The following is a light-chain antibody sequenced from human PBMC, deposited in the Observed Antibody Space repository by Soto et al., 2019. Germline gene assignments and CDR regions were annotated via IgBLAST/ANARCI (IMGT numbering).Light chain of an antibody. V-gene: IGKV1-5*01. CDR3: QQYGSSGVT. CDR2: DAS. CDR1: QSISSW. J-gene: IGKJ3*01. Sequence: DIQMTQSPSTLSASVGDRVTITCRASQSISSWLAWYQQKPGKAPKLLIYDASSLESGVPSRFSGSGSGTDFTLTISRLEPEGFAVYYCQQYGSSGVTFGPGTKVDIK.